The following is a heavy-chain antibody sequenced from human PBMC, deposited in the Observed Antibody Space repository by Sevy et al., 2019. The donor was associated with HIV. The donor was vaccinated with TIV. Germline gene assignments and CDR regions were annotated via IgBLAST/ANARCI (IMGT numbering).Heavy chain of an antibody. Sequence: GGSLRLSCAASGFTFSSYSMNWVRQAPGKGLEWVSYISSSSSTIYYADSVKGRFTISRDNAKNSLYLQMNSLRAEDTAVYYCARGRGGYYDAFDIWGQGTTVTVSS. CDR3: ARGRGGYYDAFDI. J-gene: IGHJ3*02. CDR2: ISSSSSTI. CDR1: GFTFSSYS. V-gene: IGHV3-48*01. D-gene: IGHD1-26*01.